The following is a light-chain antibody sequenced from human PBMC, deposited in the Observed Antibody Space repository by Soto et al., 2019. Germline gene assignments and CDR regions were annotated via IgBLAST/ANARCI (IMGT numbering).Light chain of an antibody. CDR2: EGT. Sequence: QSMLTQPASVSGSPGQSITISCTGTSSDVGSYNLVSWYQLHPGKAPKLMIYEGTKRPSGVSNRFSGSKSGNTASLTISGLQAEDEADYYCCSYAGTSTWVFGGGTKVTVL. J-gene: IGLJ3*02. V-gene: IGLV2-23*01. CDR1: SSDVGSYNL. CDR3: CSYAGTSTWV.